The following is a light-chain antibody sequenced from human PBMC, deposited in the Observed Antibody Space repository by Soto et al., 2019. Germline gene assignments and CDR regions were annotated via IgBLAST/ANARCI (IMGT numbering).Light chain of an antibody. CDR2: ELI. CDR1: SDIIGRFSF. CDR3: SSYETTSRRL. J-gene: IGLJ1*01. V-gene: IGLV2-14*01. Sequence: QSALTQPASVSGSPGQSITISCTGTSDIIGRFSFVSWYQQHPGKAPKLLIYELIKRPSGISDRFSGSKSGNTASLTISGLQAEDEADYYCSSYETTSRRLFGTGTKVTVL.